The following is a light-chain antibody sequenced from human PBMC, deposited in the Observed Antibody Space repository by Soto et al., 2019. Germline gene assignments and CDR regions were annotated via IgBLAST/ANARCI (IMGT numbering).Light chain of an antibody. CDR2: DAS. CDR1: QGIGDT. Sequence: IVLTQSPGTLSLSPGEGVTLSCRASQGIGDTLAWYQQKPGQAPRLLIYDASSRATGIPDRFSGSGSGTDFTLTISRLEPEDFAVYYCQQYASSPRTFGQGTKVDIK. J-gene: IGKJ1*01. V-gene: IGKV3-20*01. CDR3: QQYASSPRT.